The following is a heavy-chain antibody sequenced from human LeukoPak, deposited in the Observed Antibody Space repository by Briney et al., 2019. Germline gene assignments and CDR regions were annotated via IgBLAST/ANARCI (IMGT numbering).Heavy chain of an antibody. V-gene: IGHV4-59*01. CDR1: GGSTSSYY. CDR2: IYNSGSI. CDR3: ARAVAGTRGAFDI. D-gene: IGHD6-19*01. Sequence: SETLSLTCTVSGGSTSSYYWSWIRQPPGKGLEWIGFIYNSGSINYNPSLKSRVTISVDTSKNQFSLKLSSVTAADAAVYFCARAVAGTRGAFDICGQGTMVTVSS. J-gene: IGHJ3*02.